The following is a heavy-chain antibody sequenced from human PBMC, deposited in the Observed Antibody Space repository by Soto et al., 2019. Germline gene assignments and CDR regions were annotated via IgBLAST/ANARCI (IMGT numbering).Heavy chain of an antibody. D-gene: IGHD4-17*01. V-gene: IGHV3-23*04. CDR1: GFTFDDYA. CDR3: AHPRGYGVFDAVDI. CDR2: ISSSGDST. J-gene: IGHJ3*02. Sequence: EVQLVESGGGLVQPGRSLRLSCAASGFTFDDYAMNWVRQAPGKGLEWVSAISSSGDSTYYAESVRGRFTISRDNSINTLYLQMRSLRPEDTAVYYCAHPRGYGVFDAVDIWGQGTMVTVSS.